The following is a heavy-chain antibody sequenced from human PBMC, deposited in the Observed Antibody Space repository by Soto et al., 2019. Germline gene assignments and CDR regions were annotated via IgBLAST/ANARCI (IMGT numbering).Heavy chain of an antibody. D-gene: IGHD3-22*01. J-gene: IGHJ4*02. Sequence: GESLKISCKGSGYSFTSYWIGWVRQMPGKGLEWMGIICPGDSDTRYSPSFQGQVTISADKSISTAYLQWSSLKASDTAMYYCARPSPYDSSGYYLIDYWGQGTLVTVSS. CDR2: ICPGDSDT. CDR1: GYSFTSYW. CDR3: ARPSPYDSSGYYLIDY. V-gene: IGHV5-51*01.